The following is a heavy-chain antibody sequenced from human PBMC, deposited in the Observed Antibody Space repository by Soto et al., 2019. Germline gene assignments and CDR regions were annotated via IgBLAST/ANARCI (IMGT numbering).Heavy chain of an antibody. D-gene: IGHD3-10*02. CDR2: INPKFGDT. CDR1: GYTFNAYY. J-gene: IGHJ6*02. V-gene: IGHV1-2*02. CDR3: ARNMDYYYGRGSGNGHGV. Sequence: QVQLVQSGAEVKEPGDSVRVSREASGYTFNAYYIHWVRQAPGQGLEWMGWINPKFGDTTYAQDFQGRVSMTRDMSISTVYMELSSLTSDDTAIYYCARNMDYYYGRGSGNGHGVWGQGTTVTVFS.